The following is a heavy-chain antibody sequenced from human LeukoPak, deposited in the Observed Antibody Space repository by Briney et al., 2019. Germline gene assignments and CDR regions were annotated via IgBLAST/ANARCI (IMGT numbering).Heavy chain of an antibody. CDR3: ARLGTSSGWYSYFDY. J-gene: IGHJ4*02. D-gene: IGHD6-19*01. V-gene: IGHV3-23*01. CDR1: EFTLSKYW. CDR2: ISGSGGST. Sequence: PGGSLRLSCAAPEFTLSKYWMTWVRQAPGKGLEWVSAISGSGGSTYYADSVKGRFTISRDNSKNTLYLQMNSLRAEDTAVYYCARLGTSSGWYSYFDYWGQGTLVTVSS.